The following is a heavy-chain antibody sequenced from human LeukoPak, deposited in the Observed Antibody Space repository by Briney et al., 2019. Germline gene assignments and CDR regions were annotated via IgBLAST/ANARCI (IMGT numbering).Heavy chain of an antibody. D-gene: IGHD6-13*01. CDR3: TRQQLVFDY. CDR2: IKSKTDGGTT. J-gene: IGHJ4*02. CDR1: GLTFSNAW. Sequence: GGSLRLSCAASGLTFSNAWMSWVRQAPGKGLEWVGRIKSKTDGGTTDYAAPVKGRFTISRDDSKNTLYLQMNSMKPEDTAVYYCTRQQLVFDYWCQGTVVIVSS. V-gene: IGHV3-15*01.